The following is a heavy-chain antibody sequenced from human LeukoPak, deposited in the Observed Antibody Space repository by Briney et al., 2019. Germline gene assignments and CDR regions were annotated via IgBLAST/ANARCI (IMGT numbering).Heavy chain of an antibody. V-gene: IGHV3-21*01. Sequence: GGSLRLSCAASGFTFSSYSMNWVRQAPGKGLEWVSSISGSSSYINYADSVKGRFTISRDNAQNSLFLQLSSLRAEDTAVYYCARDPYSSGWYKDAFDIWGQGTMVTVSS. J-gene: IGHJ3*02. CDR3: ARDPYSSGWYKDAFDI. D-gene: IGHD6-19*01. CDR1: GFTFSSYS. CDR2: ISGSSSYI.